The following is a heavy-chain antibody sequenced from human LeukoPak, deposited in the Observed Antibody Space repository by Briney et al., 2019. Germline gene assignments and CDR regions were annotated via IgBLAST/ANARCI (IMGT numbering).Heavy chain of an antibody. CDR2: IIPIFGTA. CDR3: ARDRSYRVHDAFDI. CDR1: GGTFSSYA. Sequence: SSVKVSCKASGGTFSSYAISWVRQAPGQGLEWMGGIIPIFGTANYPQKFQGRVTITADESTSTAYMELSSLRAEDTAVYYCARDRSYRVHDAFDIWGQGTMVTVSA. D-gene: IGHD1-26*01. V-gene: IGHV1-69*13. J-gene: IGHJ3*02.